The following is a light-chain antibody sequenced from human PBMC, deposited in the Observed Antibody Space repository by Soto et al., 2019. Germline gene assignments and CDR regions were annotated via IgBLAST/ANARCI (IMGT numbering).Light chain of an antibody. CDR1: QSISDW. CDR2: KAS. Sequence: IQMTQAPSTLSASVGDRVTITCRASQSISDWLAWYQQKPGKAPKLLIYKASSLQSGVPSRFSGSGSGTDFTLTISSLQPDDFATYYCQQYNSYWGTFGQGTKVDIK. CDR3: QQYNSYWGT. V-gene: IGKV1-5*03. J-gene: IGKJ2*01.